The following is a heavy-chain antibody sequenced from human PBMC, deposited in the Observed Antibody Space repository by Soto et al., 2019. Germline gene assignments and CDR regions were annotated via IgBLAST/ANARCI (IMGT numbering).Heavy chain of an antibody. CDR1: GYTFTSYA. Sequence: ASVKVSCKASGYTFTSYAMHWVRQAPGQRLEWMGWINAGNGNTKYSQKFQGRVTITRDTSASTAYMELSSLRSEDTAVYYYATRNQDTSYLAGIDVWGQGTTVTVSS. CDR3: ATRNQDTSYLAGIDV. V-gene: IGHV1-3*01. D-gene: IGHD5-18*01. J-gene: IGHJ6*02. CDR2: INAGNGNT.